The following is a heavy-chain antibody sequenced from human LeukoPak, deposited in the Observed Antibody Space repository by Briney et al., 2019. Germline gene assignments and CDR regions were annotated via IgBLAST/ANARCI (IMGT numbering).Heavy chain of an antibody. V-gene: IGHV4-39*07. D-gene: IGHD5-12*01. J-gene: IGHJ5*02. CDR1: GGSISSSSYY. CDR3: ARDLRGRRYSGYHNWFDP. CDR2: IYYSGST. Sequence: SETLSLTCTVSGGSISSSSYYWGWIRQPPGKGLEWIGSIYYSGSTYYNPSLKSRVTISVDTSKNQFSLKLSSVTAADTAVYYCARDLRGRRYSGYHNWFDPWGQGTLVTVSS.